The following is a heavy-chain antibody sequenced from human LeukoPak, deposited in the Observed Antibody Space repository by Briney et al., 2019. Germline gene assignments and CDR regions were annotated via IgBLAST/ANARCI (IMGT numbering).Heavy chain of an antibody. Sequence: ASETLSLTCTVSGGSISSYYWSWIRQPPGKGLEWLGYIYYSGSTNYNPSLKSRVTISVDTSKNQFSLKLSSVTAADTAVYYCARVSRGDYFDYWGQGTLVTVSS. CDR1: GGSISSYY. V-gene: IGHV4-59*01. J-gene: IGHJ4*02. D-gene: IGHD3-10*01. CDR2: IYYSGST. CDR3: ARVSRGDYFDY.